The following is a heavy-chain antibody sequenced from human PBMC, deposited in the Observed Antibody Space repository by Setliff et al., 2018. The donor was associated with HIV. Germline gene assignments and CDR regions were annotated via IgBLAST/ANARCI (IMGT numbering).Heavy chain of an antibody. Sequence: PSETLSLTCTVSGGSISSAYYWSWIRQHPGKGLEWIGYINYRGGTYYNPSLKSRLNISVDTSKNQFSLNLSSVTATDTDVYYCARALGYCSSTSCYAEYFDYWGQGTLVTVSS. D-gene: IGHD2-2*01. V-gene: IGHV4-31*03. CDR1: GGSISSAYY. J-gene: IGHJ4*02. CDR2: INYRGGT. CDR3: ARALGYCSSTSCYAEYFDY.